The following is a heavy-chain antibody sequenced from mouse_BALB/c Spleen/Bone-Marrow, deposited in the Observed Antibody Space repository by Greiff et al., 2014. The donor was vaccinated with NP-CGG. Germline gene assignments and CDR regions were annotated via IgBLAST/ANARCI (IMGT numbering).Heavy chain of an antibody. CDR2: IGVGGTYT. V-gene: IGHV5-6*01. CDR1: GFSFSGYG. Sequence: VQLKESVGDLVKPGGSLKLSCAASGFSFSGYGMSWVRQTPDKRLEWVATIGVGGTYTYYPDSVKGRFTISRDNAKNTLYLRMSSLKSEDTAMYYCARPFTTVIATVFAYWGQGTLVTVSA. D-gene: IGHD1-1*01. CDR3: ARPFTTVIATVFAY. J-gene: IGHJ3*01.